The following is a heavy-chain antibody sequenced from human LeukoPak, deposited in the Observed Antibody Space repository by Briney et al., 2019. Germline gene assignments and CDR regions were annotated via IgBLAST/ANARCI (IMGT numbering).Heavy chain of an antibody. Sequence: ASVKVSCKASGYTFTGYYIHWVRQAPGQGLEWMGWTNPNSGGTNYAQKFQGRVTMTRDTSISTAYMELSRLRSDDTAVYYCATYQYDSGTYLDYWGQGTLVTVSS. CDR3: ATYQYDSGTYLDY. V-gene: IGHV1-2*02. CDR1: GYTFTGYY. D-gene: IGHD3-10*01. J-gene: IGHJ4*02. CDR2: TNPNSGGT.